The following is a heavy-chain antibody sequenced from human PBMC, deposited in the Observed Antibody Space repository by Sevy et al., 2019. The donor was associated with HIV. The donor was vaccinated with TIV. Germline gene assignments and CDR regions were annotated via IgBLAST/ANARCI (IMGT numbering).Heavy chain of an antibody. CDR2: IYCRGHT. Sequence: SETLSLTCTVSGGSISSTTSYWGWIRQPPGKGLEWIGTIYCRGHTSYNPSLKNRVTISVDTSNNNFSLKVTSVTAADTAVYYCVRLEGRTESACGPDFWGRGTLVTVST. D-gene: IGHD2-21*01. V-gene: IGHV4-39*01. J-gene: IGHJ4*02. CDR1: GGSISSTTSY. CDR3: VRLEGRTESACGPDF.